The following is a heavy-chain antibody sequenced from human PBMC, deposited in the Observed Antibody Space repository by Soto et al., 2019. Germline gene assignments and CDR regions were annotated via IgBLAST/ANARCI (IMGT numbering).Heavy chain of an antibody. CDR3: AKVVGDGNDYYDF. Sequence: GGSLRLSCAASGFTFSSYAMHWVRQAPGKGLEWVAVISYDGSNKYYADYVKGRFTISRDNSKNTLYLQMDSLGAEDTAIYYCAKVVGDGNDYYDFWGQGT. CDR2: ISYDGSNK. CDR1: GFTFSSYA. J-gene: IGHJ4*02. D-gene: IGHD3-22*01. V-gene: IGHV3-30-3*01.